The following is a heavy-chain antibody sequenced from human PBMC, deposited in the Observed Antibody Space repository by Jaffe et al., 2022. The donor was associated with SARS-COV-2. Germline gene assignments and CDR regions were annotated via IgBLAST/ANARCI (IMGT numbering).Heavy chain of an antibody. J-gene: IGHJ1*01. V-gene: IGHV3-23*01. D-gene: IGHD6-19*01. Sequence: EVQLLESGGGLVQPGGSLRLSCAASGFNLNTHAMSWVRQAPGKGLEWVSAIGGSGGSTHYADSVKGRFTISRDNSKNTLNLQMNSLRAEDTAVYYCASSLDNSGWFFQHWGQGTLVTVSS. CDR3: ASSLDNSGWFFQH. CDR1: GFNLNTHA. CDR2: IGGSGGST.